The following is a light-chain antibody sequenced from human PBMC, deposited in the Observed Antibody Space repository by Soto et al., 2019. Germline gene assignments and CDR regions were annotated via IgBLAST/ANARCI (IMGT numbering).Light chain of an antibody. CDR2: AAA. V-gene: IGKV1-39*01. J-gene: IGKJ3*01. CDR3: QRTYNAPFT. Sequence: DIQMTQSPSSLSAFVGDRVTITCRASGSIDRCLNWYQQKPGQAPRVLITAAARLESGVPPRFSGSVSGTDLNLTISNLQPEDFATYYCQRTYNAPFTFGAGTKVAVK. CDR1: GSIDRC.